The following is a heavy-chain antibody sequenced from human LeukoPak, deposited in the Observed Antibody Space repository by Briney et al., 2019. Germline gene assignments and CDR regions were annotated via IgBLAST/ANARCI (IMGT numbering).Heavy chain of an antibody. CDR1: GGSISSSSYY. J-gene: IGHJ3*02. CDR2: IYYSGST. Sequence: PSETLSLTCTVSGGSISSSSYYWGWIRQPPGKGPEWIGSIYYSGSTYYNPSLKSRVTISVDTSKNQFSLKLSSATAADTAVYYCARQEANHFWSGYYKRALGAFDIWGQGTMVTVSS. CDR3: ARQEANHFWSGYYKRALGAFDI. D-gene: IGHD3-3*02. V-gene: IGHV4-39*01.